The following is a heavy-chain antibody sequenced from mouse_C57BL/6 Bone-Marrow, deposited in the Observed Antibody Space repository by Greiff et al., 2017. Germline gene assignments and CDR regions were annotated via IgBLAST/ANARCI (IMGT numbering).Heavy chain of an antibody. V-gene: IGHV1-82*01. CDR3: ARSLGQIYWDFDG. D-gene: IGHD3-3*01. CDR2: IYPGDGDT. J-gene: IGHJ1*03. Sequence: VQLQQSGPELVKPGASVKISCKASGYAFSSSWMNWVKQRPGKGLEWIGRIYPGDGDTNYNGKFKGKATLTADKSSSTAYMQLSSLTSEDSAVYFCARSLGQIYWDFDGWGTGTTVTVSS. CDR1: GYAFSSSW.